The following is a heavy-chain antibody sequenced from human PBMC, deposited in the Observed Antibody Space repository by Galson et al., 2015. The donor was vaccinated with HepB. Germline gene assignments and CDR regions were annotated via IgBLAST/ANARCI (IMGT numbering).Heavy chain of an antibody. CDR2: ISYDGSNK. Sequence: SLRLSCAASGFTFSSYGMHWVRQAPGKGLEWVAVISYDGSNKYYADSVKGRFTVSRDNSKNTLYLQMNSLRAEDTAVYYCAKSNLWFGEYNDWGQGTLVTVSS. CDR3: AKSNLWFGEYND. D-gene: IGHD3-10*01. V-gene: IGHV3-30*18. CDR1: GFTFSSYG. J-gene: IGHJ4*02.